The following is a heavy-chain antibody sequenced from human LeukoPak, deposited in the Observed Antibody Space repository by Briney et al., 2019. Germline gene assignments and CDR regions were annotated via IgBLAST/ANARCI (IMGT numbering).Heavy chain of an antibody. Sequence: GGSLRLSCATSGFTFSSYAMSWVRRAPGKGLVWVSHINSDGSTTSYADSVKGRFAISRDNAKNTPNLQINSLRAEDTAVYYCARGLYWFDPWGQGTLVTVSS. CDR3: ARGLYWFDP. CDR1: GFTFSSYA. CDR2: INSDGSTT. J-gene: IGHJ5*02. V-gene: IGHV3-74*01.